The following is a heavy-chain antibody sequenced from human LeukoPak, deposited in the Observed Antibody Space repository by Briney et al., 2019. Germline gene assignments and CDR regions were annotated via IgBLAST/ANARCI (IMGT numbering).Heavy chain of an antibody. CDR1: GGSISSYY. D-gene: IGHD3-3*01. CDR2: IYTSGST. Sequence: SETLSLTCTVSGGSISSYYWSWIRQPAGKGLEWIGRIYTSGSTNYDPSLKSRVTMSVDTSKNQFSLKLSSVTAADTAVYYCARVPYYDFWSGWGAFDIWGQGTMVTVSS. CDR3: ARVPYYDFWSGWGAFDI. J-gene: IGHJ3*02. V-gene: IGHV4-4*07.